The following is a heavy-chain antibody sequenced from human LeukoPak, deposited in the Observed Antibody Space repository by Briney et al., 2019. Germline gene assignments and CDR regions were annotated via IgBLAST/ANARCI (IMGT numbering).Heavy chain of an antibody. V-gene: IGHV4-4*02. CDR2: IYHSGST. J-gene: IGHJ5*02. D-gene: IGHD1-7*01. CDR1: GGSISSSNW. Sequence: PSGTLSLTCAVSGGSISSSNWWSWVRQPPGKGLEWIGEIYHSGSTNYNPSLKSRVTISVDTSKNQFSLKLSSVTAADTAVYYCASITNWNYPYNWFDPWGQGTLVTVSS. CDR3: ASITNWNYPYNWFDP.